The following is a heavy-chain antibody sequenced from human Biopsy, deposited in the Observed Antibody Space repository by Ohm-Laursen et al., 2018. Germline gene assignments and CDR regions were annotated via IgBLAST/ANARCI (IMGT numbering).Heavy chain of an antibody. D-gene: IGHD2-2*01. CDR2: IIPFFGTP. J-gene: IGHJ6*02. Sequence: SSVKAFCKLSGGFFSSYAISWVRQAPGQGLEWMGGIIPFFGTPNYAQMFQGRVTITADTSTSTAYMELSSLRSDDTAVYYCARGRRLPAAISSYYYAMDVWGQGTTVTVSS. CDR3: ARGRRLPAAISSYYYAMDV. CDR1: GGFFSSYA. V-gene: IGHV1-69*06.